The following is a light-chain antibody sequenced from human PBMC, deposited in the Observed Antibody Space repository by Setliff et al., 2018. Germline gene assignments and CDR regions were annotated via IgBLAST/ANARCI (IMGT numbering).Light chain of an antibody. CDR1: GSDVGAYKF. CDR2: DVS. J-gene: IGLJ1*01. V-gene: IGLV2-14*01. Sequence: QSALTQTASVSGSPGQSIAVSCTGSGSDVGAYKFVSWYQQRPGKAPRLMIYDVSNRPSGVSDRFSGSKSGNTASLTISGLQAEDEADYYCCSYTGTSTPDVFGTGTKVTVL. CDR3: CSYTGTSTPDV.